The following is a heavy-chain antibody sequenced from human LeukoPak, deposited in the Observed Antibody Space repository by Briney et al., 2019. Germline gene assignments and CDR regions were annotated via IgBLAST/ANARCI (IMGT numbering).Heavy chain of an antibody. CDR1: GYTFTGYY. V-gene: IGHV1-2*02. CDR2: INPNSGGT. J-gene: IGHJ4*02. D-gene: IGHD3-10*01. CDR3: ARDLARGPFDY. Sequence: ASVRVSCKASGYTFTGYYMHWVRQAPGQGLEWMGWINPNSGGTNYAQNFQGRVTMTRDTSISTAYMELSRLRSDDTAVYYCARDLARGPFDYWGQGTLVTVSS.